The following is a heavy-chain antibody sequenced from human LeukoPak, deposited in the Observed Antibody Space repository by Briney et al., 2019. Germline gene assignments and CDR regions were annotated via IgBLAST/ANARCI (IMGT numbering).Heavy chain of an antibody. CDR1: GYTFTSYD. V-gene: IGHV1-8*01. CDR2: MNPNSGNT. D-gene: IGHD3-9*01. J-gene: IGHJ6*02. CDR3: ARFYVLRYFDWLSSYGMDV. Sequence: ASVKVSFKASGYTFTSYDINWVRQATGQGLEWMGWMNPNSGNTGYAQKFQGRVTMTRNTSISTAYMELSSLRSEDTAVYYCARFYVLRYFDWLSSYGMDVWGQGTTVTVSS.